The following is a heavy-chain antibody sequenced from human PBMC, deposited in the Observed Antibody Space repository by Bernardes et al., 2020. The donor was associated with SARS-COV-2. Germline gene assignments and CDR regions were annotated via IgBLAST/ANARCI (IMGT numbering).Heavy chain of an antibody. Sequence: GGSLRLSCSGSGFTLSEYPMHWVRQTPGKGLEYVSRISDNGATTHYGDSVKGRFTISGDNSKNKMYLQMNSLRVEDTAVYWCVKERPVGDYWGQGILVTVSS. V-gene: IGHV3-64D*06. D-gene: IGHD3-10*01. CDR2: ISDNGATT. CDR3: VKERPVGDY. J-gene: IGHJ4*02. CDR1: GFTLSEYP.